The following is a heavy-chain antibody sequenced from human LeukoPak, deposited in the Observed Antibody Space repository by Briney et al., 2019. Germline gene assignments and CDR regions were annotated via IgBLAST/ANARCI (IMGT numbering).Heavy chain of an antibody. CDR1: GYTFTSYD. J-gene: IGHJ6*03. Sequence: ASVKVSCKASGYTFTSYDINWVRQATGQGLERMGWMNPNSGNPGYAQKFQGRVTMTRNTSISTAYMELSSLRSEDTAVYYCATAQPHYDFWSGYYTGVYYYYYMDVWGKGTTVTVSS. D-gene: IGHD3-3*01. CDR3: ATAQPHYDFWSGYYTGVYYYYYMDV. V-gene: IGHV1-8*01. CDR2: MNPNSGNP.